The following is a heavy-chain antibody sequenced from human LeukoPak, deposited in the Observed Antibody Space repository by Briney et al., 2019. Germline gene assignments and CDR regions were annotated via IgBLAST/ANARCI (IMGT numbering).Heavy chain of an antibody. CDR2: INPSGGST. Sequence: ASVKVSCKASGYTFTSYYMHWVRQAPGQGLEWMGIINPSGGSTSYAQKFQGRVTMTRDTSTSTVYMELSSLRSEDTAVHYCARVMGCYTMAYWGQGTLVTVSS. J-gene: IGHJ4*02. V-gene: IGHV1-46*03. CDR1: GYTFTSYY. CDR3: ARVMGCYTMAY. D-gene: IGHD3-3*01.